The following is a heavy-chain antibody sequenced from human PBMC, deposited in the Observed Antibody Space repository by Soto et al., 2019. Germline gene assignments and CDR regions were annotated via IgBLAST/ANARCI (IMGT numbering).Heavy chain of an antibody. D-gene: IGHD7-27*01. CDR2: ISGSGGST. V-gene: IGHV3-23*01. J-gene: IGHJ4*02. CDR3: AKDRTVNHWGWMGDFDY. CDR1: GFTFSSYA. Sequence: EVQLLESGGGLVQPGGSLRLSCAASGFTFSSYAMSWVRQAPGKGLEWVSAISGSGGSTYNADSVKGRFTISRDNSKNTLYLQMNSLRAEDTAVYYCAKDRTVNHWGWMGDFDYWGQGTLFTVSS.